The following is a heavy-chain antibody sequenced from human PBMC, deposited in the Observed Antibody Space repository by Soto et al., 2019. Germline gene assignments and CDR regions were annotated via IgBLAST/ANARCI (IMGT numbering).Heavy chain of an antibody. CDR2: ISSNSVTI. J-gene: IGHJ4*02. D-gene: IGHD1-26*01. CDR3: AREDILGTRSFDY. Sequence: EVQLVESGGGLVQPGGSLKLSCAASGFTFSGSAMHWVRQASGKGLEWLSYISSNSVTIYYADSVRGRFTIFRDNAKNSLYLQMNSLRDEDTAVYYCAREDILGTRSFDYWGQGALVTVSS. V-gene: IGHV3-48*02. CDR1: GFTFSGSA.